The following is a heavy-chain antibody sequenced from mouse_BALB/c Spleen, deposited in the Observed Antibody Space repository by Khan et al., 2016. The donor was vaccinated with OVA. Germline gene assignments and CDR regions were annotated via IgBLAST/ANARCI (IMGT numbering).Heavy chain of an antibody. CDR1: GYTFTDHA. Sequence: QVQLQQSDAELVKPGASVKISCKASGYTFTDHAIHWVKQKPEQGLEWIGCFSPGNGDIKYNEKFKGKATLTADKSSSTAYMQLNSLTSVDSAVYFCERSDYYGNFYVMDYWGQGTAVTVSS. V-gene: IGHV1S53*02. CDR3: ERSDYYGNFYVMDY. D-gene: IGHD2-1*01. CDR2: FSPGNGDI. J-gene: IGHJ4*01.